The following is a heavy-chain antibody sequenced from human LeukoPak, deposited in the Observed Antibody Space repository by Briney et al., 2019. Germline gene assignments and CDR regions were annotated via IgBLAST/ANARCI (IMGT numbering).Heavy chain of an antibody. D-gene: IGHD6-19*01. CDR3: ASFHSSGWYYY. Sequence: ASVKVSCKASGYTFTSYYMQWVRQAPGQGLEWMGIINPSGGSTSYAQKFQGRVTMTRDTSTSTVYMELSSLSSEDTAVYYCASFHSSGWYYYWGQGTLVTVSS. J-gene: IGHJ4*02. CDR2: INPSGGST. V-gene: IGHV1-46*01. CDR1: GYTFTSYY.